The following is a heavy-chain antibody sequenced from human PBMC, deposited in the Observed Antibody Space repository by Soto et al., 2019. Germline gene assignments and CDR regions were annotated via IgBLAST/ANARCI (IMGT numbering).Heavy chain of an antibody. D-gene: IGHD3-10*01. CDR2: IFYSGST. CDR1: GGSISSGDYY. J-gene: IGHJ3*01. V-gene: IGHV4-30-4*01. CDR3: ARDLRGAFDV. Sequence: QVQLQESGPGLVKPSQTLSLTCTVSGGSISSGDYYWSWIRQPPGKGLEWIGYIFYSGSTYYNPSLKSGLTIRVDTSKNHVSLMLSSVTAADTAVYYCARDLRGAFDVWGQGTMVTVSS.